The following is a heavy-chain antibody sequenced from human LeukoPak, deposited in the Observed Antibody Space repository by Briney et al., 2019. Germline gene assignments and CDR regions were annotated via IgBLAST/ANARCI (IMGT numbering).Heavy chain of an antibody. D-gene: IGHD3-10*01. V-gene: IGHV3-21*01. J-gene: IGHJ6*03. CDR3: ARELVMSGSSGHYYYYMDV. Sequence: GGSLRLSCAASGFTFSSYSMNWVRQAPGKGLEWVSSISSSSSYIYYADSVKGRFTISRDNAKNSLYLQMNSLRAEDTAVYYCARELVMSGSSGHYYYYMDVWGKGTTVTVSS. CDR2: ISSSSSYI. CDR1: GFTFSSYS.